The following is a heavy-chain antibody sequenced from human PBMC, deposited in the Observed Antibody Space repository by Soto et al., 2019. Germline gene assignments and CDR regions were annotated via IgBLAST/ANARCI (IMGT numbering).Heavy chain of an antibody. D-gene: IGHD1-26*01. CDR2: TYYRSRWYN. V-gene: IGHV6-1*01. Sequence: SPTEPLTGDISGESVSSNRAAWNWIRQSPSRGLEWLGRTYYRSRWYNDYAVSVKSRITVNPDTSKNQFSLQLTSVTPEDTAVYYCAGTTTHYWYYMDVWGKGTTVTVSS. CDR1: GESVSSNRAA. CDR3: AGTTTHYWYYMDV. J-gene: IGHJ6*03.